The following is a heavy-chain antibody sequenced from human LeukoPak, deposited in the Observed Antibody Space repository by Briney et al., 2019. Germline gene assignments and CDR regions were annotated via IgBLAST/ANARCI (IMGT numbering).Heavy chain of an antibody. CDR3: AKDRNDILTGYYNWFDP. D-gene: IGHD3-9*01. J-gene: IGHJ5*02. CDR1: GFTFGSYW. CDR2: INSDGSST. V-gene: IGHV3-74*01. Sequence: GGSLRLSCAASGFTFGSYWMHWVRQAPGKGLVWVSRINSDGSSTSYADSVKGRFTISRDNAKNTLYLQMNSLRAEDTAVYYCAKDRNDILTGYYNWFDPWGQGTLVTVSS.